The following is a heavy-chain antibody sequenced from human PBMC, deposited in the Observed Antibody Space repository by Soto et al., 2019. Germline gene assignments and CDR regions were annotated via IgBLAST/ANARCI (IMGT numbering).Heavy chain of an antibody. CDR2: LNPHSGGT. V-gene: IGHV1-2*04. D-gene: IGHD2-21*02. J-gene: IGHJ6*02. CDR1: GYTFTGYY. CDR3: ARELGDGGNSGVVERYGMDV. Sequence: QVQLVQSGAEVKKPGASVKVSCKASGYTFTGYYMHWVRQAPGQGLEWMGWLNPHSGGTNYAPKLQGWVTMTRDTTISTAYMELSRLRSDDTAVYYCARELGDGGNSGVVERYGMDVWGQGTTVTVSS.